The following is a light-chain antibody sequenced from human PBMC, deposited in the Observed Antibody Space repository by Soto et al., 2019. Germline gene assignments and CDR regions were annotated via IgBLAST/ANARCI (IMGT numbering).Light chain of an antibody. J-gene: IGKJ2*01. CDR1: QRISSY. V-gene: IGKV1-39*01. CDR3: QQSCMIPDT. CDR2: GLS. Sequence: DIQMTQSPSSLSASVGDRVTITCRASQRISSYLNWYQQKPGNAPKLLIYGLSNLQSGVPSRFSGRGSGTEFTLTISSLQPEDFATYYCQQSCMIPDTFGQGTKVELK.